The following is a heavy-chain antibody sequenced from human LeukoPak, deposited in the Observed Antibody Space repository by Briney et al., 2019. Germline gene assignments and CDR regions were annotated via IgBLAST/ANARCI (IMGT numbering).Heavy chain of an antibody. D-gene: IGHD3-22*01. J-gene: IGHJ4*02. CDR1: GFSLSTSGMC. V-gene: IGHV2-70*11. Sequence: SGPALVKPTQTLTLTCTFSGFSLSTSGMCVSWIRQPPGKALEWLARIDWDDDKYYSTSLKTRLTISKDTSKNQVVLTMTNMDPVDTATYYCARIRFYDSSGYYSKYYFDYWGQGTLVTVSS. CDR3: ARIRFYDSSGYYSKYYFDY. CDR2: IDWDDDK.